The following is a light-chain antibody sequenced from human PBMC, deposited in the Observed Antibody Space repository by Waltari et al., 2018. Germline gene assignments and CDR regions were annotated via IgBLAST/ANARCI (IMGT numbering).Light chain of an antibody. Sequence: SSELTQDPAVSVALGQTVRITCQGDSLRSYYASWYQQKPGQAPVIVIYGKSNRPSGIPDRFSCSSSGNTASLTIPGAQAEDEADYYCNSRDSSGNHLVFGGGTKLTVL. CDR2: GKS. V-gene: IGLV3-19*01. CDR1: SLRSYY. CDR3: NSRDSSGNHLV. J-gene: IGLJ2*01.